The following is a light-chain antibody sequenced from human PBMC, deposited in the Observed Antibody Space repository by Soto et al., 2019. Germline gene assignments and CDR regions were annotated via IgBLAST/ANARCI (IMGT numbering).Light chain of an antibody. CDR2: AAS. CDR1: QSISSW. Sequence: DIQMTQSPSTLSASVGDRVTITCRASQSISSWLAWYQQKPGKAPKLLIYAASSLESGVPSRCSGGGSGTEFPLTISSLQPEDFATYYCQQYYSYPSFGPGTKVDI. CDR3: QQYYSYPS. J-gene: IGKJ3*01. V-gene: IGKV1-5*01.